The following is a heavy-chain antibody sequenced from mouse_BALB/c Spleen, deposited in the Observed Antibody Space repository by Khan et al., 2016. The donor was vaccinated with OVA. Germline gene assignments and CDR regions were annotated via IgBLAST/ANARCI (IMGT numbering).Heavy chain of an antibody. D-gene: IGHD2-1*01. Sequence: EVELVESGGGLVKPGGSLKLSCAASGFTFSSFVMSWVRQTPEKRLEWVATISSAGSYTYYPDSVKGRFTISRDNAKNTLYLQMNSLRSEDTAIYYCANGNYGWFAYWGHGTLVTVSA. V-gene: IGHV5-9-1*01. J-gene: IGHJ3*01. CDR3: ANGNYGWFAY. CDR1: GFTFSSFV. CDR2: ISSAGSYT.